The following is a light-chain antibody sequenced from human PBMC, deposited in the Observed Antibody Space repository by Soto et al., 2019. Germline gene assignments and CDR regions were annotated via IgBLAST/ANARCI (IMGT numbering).Light chain of an antibody. CDR1: SSDVGGYSY. CDR2: YVS. Sequence: QSALTQPASVSGSPGQSITISCTGTSSDVGGYSYVSRYQQHPGKAPKLMIYYVSNRPSGVSNRFSGSKSGNTASLTISGLQAEDEADYYCSSYTSSSTLVVFGGGTQLTVL. V-gene: IGLV2-14*03. CDR3: SSYTSSSTLVV. J-gene: IGLJ2*01.